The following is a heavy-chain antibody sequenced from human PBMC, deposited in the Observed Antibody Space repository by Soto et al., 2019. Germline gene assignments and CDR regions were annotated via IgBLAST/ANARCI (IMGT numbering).Heavy chain of an antibody. CDR2: ISYDGNIK. J-gene: IGHJ4*01. CDR3: VRDRDLGGDMAHGDF. CDR1: GFAFSNFG. Sequence: GGSLRLSCAASGFAFSNFGMHWVRQAPGKGLAWVAAISYDGNIKYYADSVKGRFTISRDNSKNTLFLQMNSLRTEDTAVYYCVRDRDLGGDMAHGDFWGQGTLVTV. D-gene: IGHD2-21*01. V-gene: IGHV3-30*03.